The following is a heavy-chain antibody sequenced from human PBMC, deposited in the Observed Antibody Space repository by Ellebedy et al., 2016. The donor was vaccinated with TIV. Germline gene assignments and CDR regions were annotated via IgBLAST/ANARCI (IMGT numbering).Heavy chain of an antibody. CDR1: GGSISSSSYY. D-gene: IGHD4-17*01. V-gene: IGHV4-39*01. J-gene: IGHJ4*02. Sequence: SETLSLXCTVSGGSISSSSYYCGWIRQPPGKGLEWIGSIYYSGSTYYNPSLKSRVTISVDTSKNQFSLKLSSVTAADTAVYYCARQEPVGGDYDYWGQGTLVTVSS. CDR2: IYYSGST. CDR3: ARQEPVGGDYDY.